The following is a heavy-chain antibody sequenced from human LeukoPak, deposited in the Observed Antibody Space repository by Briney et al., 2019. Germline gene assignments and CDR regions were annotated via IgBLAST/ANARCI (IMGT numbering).Heavy chain of an antibody. CDR3: AKDSSAELMAGYFDY. Sequence: GGSLRPSCAASGFTFDDYAMHWVRHAPGKGLEWVSGISWNSGSIGYADSVKGRFTISRDNAKNSLYLQMNSLRAEDMALYYCAKDSSAELMAGYFDYWGQGTLVTVSS. CDR1: GFTFDDYA. D-gene: IGHD6-19*01. J-gene: IGHJ4*02. V-gene: IGHV3-9*03. CDR2: ISWNSGSI.